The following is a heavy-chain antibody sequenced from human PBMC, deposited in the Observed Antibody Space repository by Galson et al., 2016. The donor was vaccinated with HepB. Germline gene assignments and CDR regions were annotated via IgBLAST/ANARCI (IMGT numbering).Heavy chain of an antibody. J-gene: IGHJ4*02. CDR3: AKDGPPPWYFET. Sequence: SLRLSCAASGFAFSSFALHWVRQAPGKGLEWVTFTSYDGSIQNYADSVKGRFTISRDNSKNMLYLQMNSLTTEATAVYYCAKDGPPPWYFETWGQGILVTVSS. CDR1: GFAFSSFA. V-gene: IGHV3-30*18. CDR2: TSYDGSIQ.